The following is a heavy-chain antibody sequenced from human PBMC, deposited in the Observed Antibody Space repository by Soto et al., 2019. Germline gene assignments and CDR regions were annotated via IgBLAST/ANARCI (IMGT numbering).Heavy chain of an antibody. D-gene: IGHD5-18*01. Sequence: QVQLVQSGAEVKKPGSSVKVSCKASGGTFSSYAISWVRQAPGQGLEWMGGIIPIFGTANYAQKFQGRVTIDEDXXTXTXXMELSSLRSEDTAVCYWARAGTVMVSYYYYYGMDVWGQGTTVTVSS. J-gene: IGHJ6*02. CDR1: GGTFSSYA. CDR3: ARAGTVMVSYYYYYGMDV. CDR2: IIPIFGTA. V-gene: IGHV1-69*12.